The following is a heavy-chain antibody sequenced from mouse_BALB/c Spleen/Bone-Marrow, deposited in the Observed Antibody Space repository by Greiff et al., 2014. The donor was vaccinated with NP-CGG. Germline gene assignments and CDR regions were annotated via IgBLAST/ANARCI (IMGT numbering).Heavy chain of an antibody. CDR1: GYTFTSYW. D-gene: IGHD2-14*01. CDR3: TRDQVRRGYYYAMDY. V-gene: IGHV1S22*01. CDR2: IHPGSGST. Sequence: LQQSGSELVRPGASVKLSCKASGYTFTSYWMHWVKQRHGQGLEWIGNIHPGSGSTNYDEKFKSKGTLTVDTSSSTAYMHLSSLTSEDSAVYYCTRDQVRRGYYYAMDYWGQGTSVTVSS. J-gene: IGHJ4*01.